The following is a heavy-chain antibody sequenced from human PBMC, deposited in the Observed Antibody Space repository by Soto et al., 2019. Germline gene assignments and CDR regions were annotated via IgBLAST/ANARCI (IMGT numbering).Heavy chain of an antibody. D-gene: IGHD2-2*01. CDR2: ISYDGSNK. V-gene: IGHV3-30*18. CDR3: AKDARHYCSSTSCLGWFDP. J-gene: IGHJ5*02. Sequence: QVQLVESGGGVVQPGRSLRLSCAASGFTFSSYGMHWVRQATGKGLEWVAVISYDGSNKYYADSVKGRFTISRDNSKNTLYLQMNSLRAEDTAVYYCAKDARHYCSSTSCLGWFDPWGQGTLVTVSS. CDR1: GFTFSSYG.